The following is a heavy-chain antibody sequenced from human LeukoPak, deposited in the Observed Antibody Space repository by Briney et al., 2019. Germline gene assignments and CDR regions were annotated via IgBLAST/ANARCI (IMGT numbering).Heavy chain of an antibody. CDR3: ARDTYYYDSSGYWADY. D-gene: IGHD3-22*01. V-gene: IGHV4-39*07. CDR1: SGSISTSNYY. CDR2: IFYSGST. Sequence: SETLSLTCTVSSGSISTSNYYWGWVRQPPGKALEWIGNIFYSGSTYYSPSLKSRVTISLDTSKNQFSLKLSSVTAADTAVYYCARDTYYYDSSGYWADYWGQGTLVTVSS. J-gene: IGHJ4*02.